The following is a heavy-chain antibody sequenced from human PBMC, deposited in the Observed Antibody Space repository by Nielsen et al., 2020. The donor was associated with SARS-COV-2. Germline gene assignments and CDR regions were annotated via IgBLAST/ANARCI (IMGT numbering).Heavy chain of an antibody. D-gene: IGHD3-3*01. CDR2: ILPMYSMA. CDR3: ARDGRRFLEWLWDWFDP. Sequence: SVKVSCKSAGGTFRSYAMNWVRQAPGQGLEWMGGILPMYSMANYAQKFQGRVTITADKSTSTAYMELSSLRSEDTAVYYCARDGRRFLEWLWDWFDPWGQGTLVTVSS. CDR1: GGTFRSYA. J-gene: IGHJ5*02. V-gene: IGHV1-69*10.